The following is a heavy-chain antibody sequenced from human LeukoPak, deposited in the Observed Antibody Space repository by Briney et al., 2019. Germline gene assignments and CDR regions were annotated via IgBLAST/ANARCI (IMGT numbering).Heavy chain of an antibody. Sequence: SETLSLTCTDSGVSISSYYWGWIRQPPGKGLEWIESMYYSGSTSYNPSLKSRVTISVDTSKNQFSLKLSSVTAADTAVYYCARDQKYYYDSSGHPFVYWGPGTLVNVSS. CDR3: ARDQKYYYDSSGHPFVY. CDR1: GVSISSYY. CDR2: MYYSGST. V-gene: IGHV4-39*07. J-gene: IGHJ4*02. D-gene: IGHD3-22*01.